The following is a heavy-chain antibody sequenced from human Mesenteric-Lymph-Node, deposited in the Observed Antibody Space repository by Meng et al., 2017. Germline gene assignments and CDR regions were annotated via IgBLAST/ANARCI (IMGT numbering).Heavy chain of an antibody. CDR1: GFTFSSYS. Sequence: GGSLRLSCAASGFTFSSYSMSWVRQAPGKGLEWVSGISGGGDNTYYPDSVKGRFTISRDNSKNTLFLQMDSLRVGDTALYYCVKGMWRAGAALFDFWGQGTLVTVSS. J-gene: IGHJ4*02. CDR3: VKGMWRAGAALFDF. CDR2: ISGGGDNT. D-gene: IGHD6-13*01. V-gene: IGHV3-23*01.